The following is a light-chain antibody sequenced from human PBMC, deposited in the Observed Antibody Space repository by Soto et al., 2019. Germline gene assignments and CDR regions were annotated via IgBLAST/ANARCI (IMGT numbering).Light chain of an antibody. V-gene: IGKV3-20*01. J-gene: IGKJ4*01. CDR3: QQYGSSPPLT. CDR1: QSVSNNY. Sequence: EFVLTQSPGTLSLSPGERATLSCRASQSVSNNYLAWYQQKPGQAPRILIYGASTRATGIPDRFSGSGSGTDFTLTISRLEPEDFALYYCQQYGSSPPLTVGGGTKVEIK. CDR2: GAS.